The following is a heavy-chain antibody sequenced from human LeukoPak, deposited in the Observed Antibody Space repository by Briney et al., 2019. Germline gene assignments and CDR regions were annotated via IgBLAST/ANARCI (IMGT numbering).Heavy chain of an antibody. J-gene: IGHJ5*02. CDR3: ARIGSRSSNWFDP. CDR2: IYYSGST. CDR1: GGSINNYY. Sequence: SETLSLTCTVAGGSINNYYWSWIRQPPGKGLEYIGYIYYSGSTNYNPSLKSRVTISVDTSKNQFSLKLSSVTAADTAVYYCARIGSRSSNWFDPWGQGTLVTVSS. D-gene: IGHD3-10*01. V-gene: IGHV4-59*01.